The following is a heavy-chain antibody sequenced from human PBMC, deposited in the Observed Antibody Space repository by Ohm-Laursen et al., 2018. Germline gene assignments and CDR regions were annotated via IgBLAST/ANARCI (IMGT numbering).Heavy chain of an antibody. V-gene: IGHV3-7*01. CDR3: ARYPQWDSSGYYYYGMDV. D-gene: IGHD3-22*01. CDR1: GFTFSSYW. Sequence: GSLRLSCAASGFTFSSYWMSWVRQAPGKGLEWVANIKQDGSEKYYVDSVKGRFTISRDNAKNSLYLQMNSLRAEDTAVYYCARYPQWDSSGYYYYGMDVWGQGTTVTVSS. J-gene: IGHJ6*02. CDR2: IKQDGSEK.